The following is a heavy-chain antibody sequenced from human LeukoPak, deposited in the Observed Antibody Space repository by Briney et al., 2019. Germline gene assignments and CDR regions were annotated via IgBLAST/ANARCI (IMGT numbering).Heavy chain of an antibody. Sequence: KTSETLSLTCIVSGGSISSSSYYWGWIRQPPGKGLEWIGSIYYSGSSYYNPSLKSRVTISVDTSKNQFSLKVTSVTAADTAVYYCARLSIAAAGSFDYWGQGTLVTVSS. J-gene: IGHJ4*02. CDR2: IYYSGSS. V-gene: IGHV4-39*01. D-gene: IGHD6-13*01. CDR1: GGSISSSSYY. CDR3: ARLSIAAAGSFDY.